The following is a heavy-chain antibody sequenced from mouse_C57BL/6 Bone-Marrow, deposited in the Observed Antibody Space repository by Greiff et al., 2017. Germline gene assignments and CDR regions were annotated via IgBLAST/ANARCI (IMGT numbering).Heavy chain of an antibody. D-gene: IGHD2-5*01. J-gene: IGHJ2*01. V-gene: IGHV1-72*01. CDR1: GYTFTSYW. CDR2: IDPNSGGT. Sequence: QVQLKQPGAELVKPGASVTLSCTASGYTFTSYWMHWVKQRPGRGLAWIGRIDPNSGGTKSNETFKNKATLTVDQPTSTAYMRLSSLTSADSAVEYCARRAYYSNVYYCDYWGQGTTLTVSS. CDR3: ARRAYYSNVYYCDY.